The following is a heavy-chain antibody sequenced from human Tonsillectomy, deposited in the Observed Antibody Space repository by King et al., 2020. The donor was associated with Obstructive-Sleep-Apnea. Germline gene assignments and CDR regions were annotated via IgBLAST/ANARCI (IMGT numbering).Heavy chain of an antibody. CDR3: ARGAGYGDLDAFDI. D-gene: IGHD4-17*01. CDR1: GGSISSPGYS. J-gene: IGHJ3*02. Sequence: QVQLQQSGSGLVKPSQTLSLTCTVSGGSISSPGYSWTWIRQPPGKGLEWIGYIYHSGSTYYNPPLKSRVTISVDRSKNQLSLKVRPVIAADTAVYYCARGAGYGDLDAFDIWGQGTVVTVSS. V-gene: IGHV4-30-2*01. CDR2: IYHSGST.